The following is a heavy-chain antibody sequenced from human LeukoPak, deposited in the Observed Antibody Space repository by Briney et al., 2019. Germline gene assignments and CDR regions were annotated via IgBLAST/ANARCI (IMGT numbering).Heavy chain of an antibody. CDR1: GGSLRGVS. CDR3: TNLVLESSPLNY. Sequence: LGTLSLTCVVYGGSLRGVSWSWVRHPPGKGLEWVGEVNHRANTNYSPSLKSRDSTSVVTSTKQFTLILRSLTAADTAVYYCTNLVLESSPLNYWAERAL. CDR2: VNHRANT. J-gene: IGHJ4*02. D-gene: IGHD3-10*01. V-gene: IGHV4-34*01.